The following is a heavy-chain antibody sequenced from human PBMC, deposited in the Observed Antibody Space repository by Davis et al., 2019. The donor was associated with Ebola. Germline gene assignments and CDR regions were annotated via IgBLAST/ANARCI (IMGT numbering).Heavy chain of an antibody. CDR3: ARDSPCGGNCPFQH. CDR2: IYYSGRT. Sequence: SETLSLTCVLSGDFLSSHYWSWIRQHPGKGLEWIGYIYYSGRTNYNPSLKSRVTISVDTSQNQFSLKVNSVTAADTAVYYCARDSPCGGNCPFQHWGQGTLVTVSS. J-gene: IGHJ1*01. V-gene: IGHV4-31*11. CDR1: GDFLSSHY. D-gene: IGHD2-21*01.